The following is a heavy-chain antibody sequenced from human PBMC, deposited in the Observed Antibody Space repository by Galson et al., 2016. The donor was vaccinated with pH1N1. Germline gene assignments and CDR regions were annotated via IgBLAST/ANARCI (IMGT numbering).Heavy chain of an antibody. CDR3: VRGMNV. CDR1: GFTFTNYW. Sequence: SLRLSCAASGFTFTNYWMLWVRQAPGRGLEWVANINQDGSKEYHVDSVKGRFTISRDNAKNSLYLQMSSLRAEDTGVYYCVRGMNVWGQGTTVTVSS. CDR2: INQDGSKE. V-gene: IGHV3-7*01. J-gene: IGHJ6*02.